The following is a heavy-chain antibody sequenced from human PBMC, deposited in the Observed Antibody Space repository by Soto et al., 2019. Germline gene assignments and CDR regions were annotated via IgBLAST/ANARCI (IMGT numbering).Heavy chain of an antibody. D-gene: IGHD6-13*01. Sequence: SETLSLTCTVSGGSISSYYWSWIRQPAGKGLEWIGRIYTSVSTNYNPSLKSRVTMSVDTSKNQFSLKLSSVTAADTAVYYCARDKSSSWYPPMNWFDPWGQGTLVTVSS. J-gene: IGHJ5*02. V-gene: IGHV4-4*07. CDR1: GGSISSYY. CDR2: IYTSVST. CDR3: ARDKSSSWYPPMNWFDP.